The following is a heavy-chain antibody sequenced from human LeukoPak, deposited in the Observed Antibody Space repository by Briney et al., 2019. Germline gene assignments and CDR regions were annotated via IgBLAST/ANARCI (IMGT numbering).Heavy chain of an antibody. CDR2: ISAYNGNT. CDR3: ARASYCSDGSCYSDY. V-gene: IGHV1-18*04. D-gene: IGHD2-15*01. J-gene: IGHJ4*02. Sequence: ASVKVSCKASGYSFTSYSISWVRQAPGQGLEWMGGISAYNGNTVSAQKVKGRVTMATDTATSTAYMELRSLKSDDTAVYYCARASYCSDGSCYSDYWGQGTLVTVSS. CDR1: GYSFTSYS.